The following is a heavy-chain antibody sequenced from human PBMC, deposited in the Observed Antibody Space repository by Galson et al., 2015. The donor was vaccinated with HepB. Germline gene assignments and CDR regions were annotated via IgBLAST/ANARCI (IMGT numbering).Heavy chain of an antibody. CDR1: GGTFSSYA. D-gene: IGHD5-18*01. Sequence: SVKVSCKASGGTFSSYAISWVRQAPGQGLEWMGGIIPIFGTANYAQKFQGRVTITADESTSTAYMELSSLRSEDTAVYYCARGGHADSYGYLGDMDVWGQGTTVTVSS. CDR2: IIPIFGTA. CDR3: ARGGHADSYGYLGDMDV. J-gene: IGHJ6*02. V-gene: IGHV1-69*13.